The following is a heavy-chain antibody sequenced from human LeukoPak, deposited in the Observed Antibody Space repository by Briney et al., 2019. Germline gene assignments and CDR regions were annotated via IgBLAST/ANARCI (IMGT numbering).Heavy chain of an antibody. CDR3: ARDEGIAVAGRRGAFDI. V-gene: IGHV1-2*02. CDR2: INPNSGGT. CDR1: GYTFTGYY. D-gene: IGHD6-19*01. Sequence: ASVKVSCKASGYTFTGYYMHWVRQAPGQGLKWMGWINPNSGGTNYAQKFQGRVTMTRDTSISTAYMELSRLRSDDTAVYYCARDEGIAVAGRRGAFDIWGQGTMVTVSS. J-gene: IGHJ3*02.